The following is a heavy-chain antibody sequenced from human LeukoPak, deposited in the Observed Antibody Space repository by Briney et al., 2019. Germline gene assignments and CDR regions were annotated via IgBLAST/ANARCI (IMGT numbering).Heavy chain of an antibody. CDR3: ARSLELNYFDY. Sequence: SETLSLTCAVYGGSFSGYYWSWIRQPPGKGLEWIGEINHSGSTNYNPSLKSRVTISVDTSMNQFSLKLSSVTAADTAVYYCARSLELNYFDYWGQGTLVTVSS. V-gene: IGHV4-34*01. D-gene: IGHD1-7*01. CDR2: INHSGST. CDR1: GGSFSGYY. J-gene: IGHJ4*02.